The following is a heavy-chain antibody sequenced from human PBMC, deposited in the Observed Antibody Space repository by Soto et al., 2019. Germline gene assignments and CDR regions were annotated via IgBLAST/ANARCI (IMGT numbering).Heavy chain of an antibody. J-gene: IGHJ5*02. D-gene: IGHD1-1*01. V-gene: IGHV4-4*07. CDR2: IYATGTT. CDR1: GASISGYY. Sequence: SETLSLTGTVSGASISGYYWSWIRKSAGKGLEWIGRIYATGTTDYNPSLKSRVMMSVDTSKKQFSLKLRSVTAADTAVYYCVRDGTKTLRDWFDPWGQGISVTVSS. CDR3: VRDGTKTLRDWFDP.